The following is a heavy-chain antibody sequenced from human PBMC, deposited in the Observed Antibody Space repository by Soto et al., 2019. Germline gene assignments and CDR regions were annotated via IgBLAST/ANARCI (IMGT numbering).Heavy chain of an antibody. CDR3: ASYDSSGYYYFDY. Sequence: PVKVSCRDCGGTIGSYASSWVQQAPGQGLEWMGGIIPIFGTANYAQKFQGRVTITADKSTSTAYMELSSLRSEDTAVYYCASYDSSGYYYFDYWGQGTLVTVSS. J-gene: IGHJ4*02. V-gene: IGHV1-69*06. CDR1: GGTIGSYA. D-gene: IGHD3-22*01. CDR2: IIPIFGTA.